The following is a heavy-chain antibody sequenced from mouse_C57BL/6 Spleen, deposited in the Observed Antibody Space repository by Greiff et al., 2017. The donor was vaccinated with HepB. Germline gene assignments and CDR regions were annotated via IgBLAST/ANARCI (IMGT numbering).Heavy chain of an antibody. V-gene: IGHV1-55*01. D-gene: IGHD1-1*01. CDR2: IYPGSGST. CDR3: ARNYYCSSRDV. CDR1: GYTFTSYW. Sequence: QVQLQQPGAELVKPGASVKMSCKASGYTFTSYWITWVKQRPGQGLEWIGDIYPGSGSTNYNEKFKSKATLTVDTSSSTAYMQLSSLTSEDSAVYYCARNYYCSSRDVWGTGTPVPVPS. J-gene: IGHJ1*03.